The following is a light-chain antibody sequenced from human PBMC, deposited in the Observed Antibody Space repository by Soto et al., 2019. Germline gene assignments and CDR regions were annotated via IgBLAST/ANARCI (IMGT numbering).Light chain of an antibody. Sequence: DVVMTQSPDSLAVSLGERATINCKSSQSLLSNSNNKNYLAWYRQRPGQPPKLLIYWASARESGVPDRFSGSGSGADFTRTISRLQAEDVAVYYCQQYYSTPQTFGQGTKVEVK. V-gene: IGKV4-1*01. CDR1: QSLLSNSNNKNY. CDR3: QQYYSTPQT. CDR2: WAS. J-gene: IGKJ1*01.